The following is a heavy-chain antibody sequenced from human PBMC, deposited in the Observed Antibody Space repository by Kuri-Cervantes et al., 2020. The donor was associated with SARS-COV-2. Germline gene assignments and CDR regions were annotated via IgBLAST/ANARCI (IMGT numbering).Heavy chain of an antibody. J-gene: IGHJ6*02. V-gene: IGHV3-7*03. D-gene: IGHD1-7*01. Sequence: GESLKISCAASGFTFSSYWMSWVHQAPGKGLEWVANIKQDGSEKYYVDSVKGRFTISRDNAKNSLYLQMNSLRAEDMAVYYCAKAFYAHNWNSYYYYGMDVWGQGTTVTVSS. CDR3: AKAFYAHNWNSYYYYGMDV. CDR1: GFTFSSYW. CDR2: IKQDGSEK.